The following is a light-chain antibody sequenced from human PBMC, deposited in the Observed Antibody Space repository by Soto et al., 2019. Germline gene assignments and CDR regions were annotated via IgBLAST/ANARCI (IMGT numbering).Light chain of an antibody. CDR1: QSVSSSY. CDR2: GTY. J-gene: IGKJ1*01. V-gene: IGKV3-20*01. Sequence: STQSSGTLSSPPGPSPTLSCRSSQSVSSSYLAWYQQKPGQSPSLIIYGTYSRATGIPDRFSGSGSGTDFTLTISRMEPEDFAVYYCQQYGSSPWTFGKGTKVDIK. CDR3: QQYGSSPWT.